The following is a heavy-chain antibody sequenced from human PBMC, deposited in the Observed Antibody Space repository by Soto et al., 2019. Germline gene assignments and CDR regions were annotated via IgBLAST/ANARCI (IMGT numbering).Heavy chain of an antibody. CDR3: ARDRDYYGSGSYYPPRWFDP. CDR1: GYTFTSYG. Sequence: ASVKVSCKASGYTFTSYGISWVRRAPGQGLEWMGWISAYNGNTNYAQKLQGRVTMTTDTSTSTAYMELRSLRSDDTAVYYCARDRDYYGSGSYYPPRWFDPWGQGTLVTVSS. V-gene: IGHV1-18*01. CDR2: ISAYNGNT. D-gene: IGHD3-10*01. J-gene: IGHJ5*02.